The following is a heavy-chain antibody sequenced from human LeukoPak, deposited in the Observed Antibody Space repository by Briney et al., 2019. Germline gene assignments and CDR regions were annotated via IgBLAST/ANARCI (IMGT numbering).Heavy chain of an antibody. CDR1: GGSISSSSYY. J-gene: IGHJ4*02. CDR3: ARDPDSYGAYYFDY. CDR2: IYYSGST. D-gene: IGHD5-18*01. V-gene: IGHV4-39*07. Sequence: SETLSLTCTVSGGSISSSSYYWGWIRQPPGKGLEWFGSIYYSGSTYYNPSLKSRVTISVDTSKNQFSLKLSSVTAADTAVYYCARDPDSYGAYYFDYWGQGTLVTVSS.